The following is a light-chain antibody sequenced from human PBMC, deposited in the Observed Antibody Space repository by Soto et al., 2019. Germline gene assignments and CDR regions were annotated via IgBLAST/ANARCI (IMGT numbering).Light chain of an antibody. CDR2: DAS. Sequence: EIVLTQSPATLCLSPGERATLSCRASQSISIFLAWYQQKPGQPPRLLIYDASNRAAGIPARFSGSGSGTDFTLTISSLEPEDVAVYYCQQRSNWPPITFGGGTKVEIK. CDR1: QSISIF. J-gene: IGKJ4*01. V-gene: IGKV3-11*01. CDR3: QQRSNWPPIT.